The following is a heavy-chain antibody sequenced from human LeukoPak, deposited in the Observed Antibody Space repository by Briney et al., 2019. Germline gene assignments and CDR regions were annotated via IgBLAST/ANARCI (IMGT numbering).Heavy chain of an antibody. CDR1: GGSISSNNYF. J-gene: IGHJ3*02. CDR3: ARDLRDCSSTSCYMDHDAFDI. Sequence: SETLSLTCTVSGGSISSNNYFWGCIRQPPGKGLEWIGYIYYSGSTNYNPSLKSRVTISVDTSKNQFSLKLSSVTAADTAVYYCARDLRDCSSTSCYMDHDAFDIWGQGTMVTVSS. V-gene: IGHV4-61*01. CDR2: IYYSGST. D-gene: IGHD2-2*02.